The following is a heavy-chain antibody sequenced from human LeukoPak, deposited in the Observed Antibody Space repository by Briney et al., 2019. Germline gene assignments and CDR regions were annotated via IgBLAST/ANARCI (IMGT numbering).Heavy chain of an antibody. CDR2: IIPIFGTA. D-gene: IGHD2-2*01. CDR1: GGTFSSYA. V-gene: IGHV1-69*13. J-gene: IGHJ5*02. CDR3: ARSRRQVGSTSCYHP. Sequence: SVKVSSKASGGTFSSYAISWVRQAPGQGLEWMGGIIPIFGTANYAQKFQGRVTITADESTSTAYMELSSLRSEDTAVYYCARSRRQVGSTSCYHPWGQGTLVTVSS.